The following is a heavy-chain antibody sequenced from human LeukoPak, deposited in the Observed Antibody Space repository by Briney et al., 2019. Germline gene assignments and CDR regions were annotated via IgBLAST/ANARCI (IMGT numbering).Heavy chain of an antibody. J-gene: IGHJ3*02. V-gene: IGHV3-74*01. CDR3: ARSYDSSGYFDAFDI. D-gene: IGHD3-22*01. CDR1: GFTFSSYW. Sequence: PGGSLRLSCAASGFTFSSYWMHWVRQAPGKGLVWVSRINSDGSSTSYADSVKGRFTISRDNAKNTLYLQMNSLRAEDTAVYYCARSYDSSGYFDAFDIWGQGTMVTVSS. CDR2: INSDGSST.